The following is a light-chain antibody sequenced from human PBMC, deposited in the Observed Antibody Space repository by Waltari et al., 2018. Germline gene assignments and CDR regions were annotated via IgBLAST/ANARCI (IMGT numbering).Light chain of an antibody. Sequence: DLQSTQSTSSLSASVRDRVTITCRAIQDISSFLAWFQLQPGKAPKSLIYAASSLHSGVPSKFSGSGSGTDFTLTISSLQPEDFATYYCQQYNIYPYTFGQGTKLEIK. J-gene: IGKJ2*01. V-gene: IGKV1-16*02. CDR1: QDISSF. CDR2: AAS. CDR3: QQYNIYPYT.